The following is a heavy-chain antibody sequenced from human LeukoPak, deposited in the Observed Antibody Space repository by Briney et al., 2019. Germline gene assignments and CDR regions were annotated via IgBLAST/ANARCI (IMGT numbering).Heavy chain of an antibody. CDR3: AREPVLRYFDWFSEFDY. J-gene: IGHJ4*02. Sequence: ASVKVSCKASGYTFTGYYMHWVRQAPGQGLEWMGWINPNSGGTNYAQKFQGRVTMTRDTSISTAYMELSRLRSDDTAVYYCAREPVLRYFDWFSEFDYWGQGTLATVSS. V-gene: IGHV1-2*02. CDR1: GYTFTGYY. D-gene: IGHD3-9*01. CDR2: INPNSGGT.